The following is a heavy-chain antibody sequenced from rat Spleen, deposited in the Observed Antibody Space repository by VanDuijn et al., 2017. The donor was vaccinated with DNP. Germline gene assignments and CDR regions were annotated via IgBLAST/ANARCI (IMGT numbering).Heavy chain of an antibody. J-gene: IGHJ2*01. CDR2: KNSEGGT. CDR1: GYSITSSYR. V-gene: IGHV3-3*01. CDR3: ARWSDYFDY. Sequence: EVQLQESGPGLVKPSQSLSLTCSVTGYSITSSYRWNWIRKFPGNKLEWMGYKNSEGGTNYNPSLKSRISIARDTSKNQFFLQLNSATTADTATYYCARWSDYFDYWGQGVMVTVSS.